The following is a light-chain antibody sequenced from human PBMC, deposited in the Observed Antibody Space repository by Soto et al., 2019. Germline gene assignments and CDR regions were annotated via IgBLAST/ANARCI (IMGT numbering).Light chain of an antibody. CDR1: SSDVGAYNF. Sequence: QSALTQPPSVSGSPGQSVTISCTGSSSDVGAYNFASWYQQHPGAAPKLLIHDVNKRPPGVPDRFSASKSGNTASLTISGLQAEDEADYYCCSYAGEYKYVFGSGTKLTVL. J-gene: IGLJ1*01. CDR3: CSYAGEYKYV. V-gene: IGLV2-11*01. CDR2: DVN.